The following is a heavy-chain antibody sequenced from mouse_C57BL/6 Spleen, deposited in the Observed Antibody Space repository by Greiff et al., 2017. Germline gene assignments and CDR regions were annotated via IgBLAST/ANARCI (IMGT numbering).Heavy chain of an antibody. V-gene: IGHV5-17*01. CDR2: ISSGSSTI. Sequence: EVQVVESGGGLVKPGGSLKLSCAASGFTFSDYGMHWVRQAPEKGLEWVAYISSGSSTIYYADTVKGRFTISRDNAKNTLFLQMTSLRSEDTAMYYCARQGGNYPWFAYWGQGTLVTVSA. CDR1: GFTFSDYG. D-gene: IGHD2-1*01. J-gene: IGHJ3*01. CDR3: ARQGGNYPWFAY.